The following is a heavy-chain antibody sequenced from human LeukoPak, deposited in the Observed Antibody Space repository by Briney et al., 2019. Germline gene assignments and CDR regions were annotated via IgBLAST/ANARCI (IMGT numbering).Heavy chain of an antibody. CDR2: ISFDGSNQ. D-gene: IGHD1-26*01. Sequence: PGRSLRLSCAASGFNYCRYGMHWLRQAPGKGLEWVALISFDGSNQYYADSVKGRFTISRDNSKNTLYLQMNGLGAEDTAVYYDAKPPQVGATVGYFDYWGQGTLVTVSS. CDR1: GFNYCRYG. J-gene: IGHJ4*02. CDR3: AKPPQVGATVGYFDY. V-gene: IGHV3-30*18.